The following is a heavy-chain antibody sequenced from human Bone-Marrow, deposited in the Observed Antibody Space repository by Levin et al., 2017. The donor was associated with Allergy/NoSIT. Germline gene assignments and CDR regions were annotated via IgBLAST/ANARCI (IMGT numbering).Heavy chain of an antibody. Sequence: GSLRLSCTVSGGSISSSSYYWGWIRQPPGKGLEWIGSIYYSGSTYYNPSLKSRVTISVDTSKNQFSLKLSSVTAADTAVYYCARHLRNWNCFDPWGQGTLVTVSS. CDR2: IYYSGST. CDR3: ARHLRNWNCFDP. CDR1: GGSISSSSYY. V-gene: IGHV4-39*01. D-gene: IGHD1-14*01. J-gene: IGHJ5*02.